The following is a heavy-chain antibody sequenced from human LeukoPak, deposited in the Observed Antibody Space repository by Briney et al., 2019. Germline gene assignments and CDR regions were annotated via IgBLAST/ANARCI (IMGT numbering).Heavy chain of an antibody. CDR3: ANGGGAYDVIDY. CDR1: GFTFRSYG. D-gene: IGHD3-16*01. V-gene: IGHV3-30*02. J-gene: IGHJ4*02. Sequence: PGGSLRLSCAASGFTFRSYGMHWVRQAPGKGLEWVAYIRYDGSNKFYTVSVKGRFTISRDNSKNTLYLQMKSLRAEDTGVYYCANGGGAYDVIDYWGQGTLVTVSS. CDR2: IRYDGSNK.